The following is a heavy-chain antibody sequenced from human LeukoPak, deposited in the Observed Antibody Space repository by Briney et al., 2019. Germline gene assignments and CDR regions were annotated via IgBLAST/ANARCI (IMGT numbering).Heavy chain of an antibody. J-gene: IGHJ6*02. CDR2: IYTSGST. CDR3: ARVRRGYDSSGYSYGMDV. V-gene: IGHV4-4*07. CDR1: GGSISSYY. D-gene: IGHD3-22*01. Sequence: SETLSLTCTVSGGSISSYYWSWIRQPAGKGLEWIGRIYTSGSTNYNPSLKSRVTMSVDTSKNQFSLKLGSVTAADTAVYYCARVRRGYDSSGYSYGMDVWGQGTTVTVSS.